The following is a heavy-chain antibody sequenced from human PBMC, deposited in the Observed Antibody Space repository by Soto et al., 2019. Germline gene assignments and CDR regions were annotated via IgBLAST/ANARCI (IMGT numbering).Heavy chain of an antibody. CDR1: GYTFTGYY. CDR3: ARGRSGWYGGIYYFDY. Sequence: ASVKVSCKASGYTFTGYYMHLVRQAPGQGLEWMGWINPNSGGTNYAQKFQGWVTMTRDTSISTAYMELSRLRSDDTAVYYCARGRSGWYGGIYYFDYWVQGTLVTVSS. CDR2: INPNSGGT. V-gene: IGHV1-2*04. D-gene: IGHD6-19*01. J-gene: IGHJ4*02.